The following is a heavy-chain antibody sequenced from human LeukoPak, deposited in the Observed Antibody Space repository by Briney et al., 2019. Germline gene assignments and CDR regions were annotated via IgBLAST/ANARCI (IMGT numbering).Heavy chain of an antibody. CDR2: INHSGGST. D-gene: IGHD6-19*01. Sequence: ASVKVSCKASGYTFTSYYMHWVRQAPGQGLEWMGIINHSGGSTSYAQKFQGRVTMTRDTSTSTVYMELSSLRSKDTAVYYCARDSSSGSDAFDIWGQGTMVTVSS. CDR1: GYTFTSYY. CDR3: ARDSSSGSDAFDI. V-gene: IGHV1-46*01. J-gene: IGHJ3*02.